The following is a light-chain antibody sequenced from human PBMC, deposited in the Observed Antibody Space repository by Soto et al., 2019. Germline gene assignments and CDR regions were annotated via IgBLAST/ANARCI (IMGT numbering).Light chain of an antibody. CDR3: QNYNSYSEA. CDR2: KAS. V-gene: IGKV1-5*03. Sequence: IQMTQSPSTLSGSVGGRVTITCRASQPISSWLAWYQQKPGKATKLLIYKASTLKSGVPSRFSGSGSGTEFTLTLRSLQPDDFATYYCQNYNSYSEAFGQGNKVDIK. J-gene: IGKJ1*01. CDR1: QPISSW.